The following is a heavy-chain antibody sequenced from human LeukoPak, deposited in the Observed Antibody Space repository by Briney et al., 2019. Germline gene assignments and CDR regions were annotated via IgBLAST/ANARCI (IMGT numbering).Heavy chain of an antibody. D-gene: IGHD3-10*02. CDR3: AELGITMIGGV. V-gene: IGHV3-48*03. CDR1: GFTFSNYE. CDR2: ISSSGSTI. Sequence: GGSLRLSCAASGFTFSNYEMHWVRQAPGKGLEWVSYISSSGSTIYYADSVKGRFTISRDNAKNSLYLQMNSLRAEDTAVYYCAELGITMIGGVWGKGTTVTISS. J-gene: IGHJ6*04.